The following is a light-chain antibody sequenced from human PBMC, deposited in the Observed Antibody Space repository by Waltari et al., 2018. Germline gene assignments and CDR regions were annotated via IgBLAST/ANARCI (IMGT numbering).Light chain of an antibody. V-gene: IGLV3-1*01. Sequence: SYEVTQPPSVSVSPGQTASITCSGDKLGDQNACWYQQKPGPSPVLVIHAESNRPSGIPERISGSNSGNTATLTISGTQAMDEADYYCQAWDSNIGVFGGGTKLTVL. CDR1: KLGDQN. CDR3: QAWDSNIGV. CDR2: AES. J-gene: IGLJ2*01.